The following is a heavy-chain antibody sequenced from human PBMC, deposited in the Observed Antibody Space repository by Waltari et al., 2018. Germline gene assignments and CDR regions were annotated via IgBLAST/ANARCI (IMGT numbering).Heavy chain of an antibody. CDR3: VRDWRAGYFGPVRDTSFDH. Sequence: QFQLQESGPGLVKPSETLSLTSRVPGYSISRDYYWGWMRQPPGKGLEWMGSIFHSEDTYYNPSLKSRVTISVDTSKNQLSLKLHSVTAADTAVYYCVRDWRAGYFGPVRDTSFDHWGRGTLVTVSS. D-gene: IGHD3-22*01. J-gene: IGHJ4*02. CDR2: IFHSEDT. CDR1: GYSISRDYY. V-gene: IGHV4-38-2*02.